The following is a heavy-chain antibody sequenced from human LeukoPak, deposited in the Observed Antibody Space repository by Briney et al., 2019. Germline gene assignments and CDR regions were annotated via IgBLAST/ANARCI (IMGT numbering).Heavy chain of an antibody. Sequence: ASVKVSCKTSVYTFTSHGISWVRQAPGQGLEYMGWISGFNDDTNYAQRFQGRLTMTKDTSTSTAYMELRSLTSDDTAVYYCAKDSFTTIVVVTNDAFDFWGQGTMVIVSS. J-gene: IGHJ3*01. CDR3: AKDSFTTIVVVTNDAFDF. CDR2: ISGFNDDT. CDR1: VYTFTSHG. V-gene: IGHV1-18*01. D-gene: IGHD3-22*01.